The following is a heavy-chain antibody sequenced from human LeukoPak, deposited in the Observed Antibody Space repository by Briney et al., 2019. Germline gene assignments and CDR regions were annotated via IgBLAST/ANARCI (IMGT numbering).Heavy chain of an antibody. Sequence: PGGSLRLSCAASGFTFRSYAMSWVRQAPGKGLEWVSSISSSSSYIYYADSVKGRFTISRDNAKNSLYLQMNSLRAEDTAVYYCARAAVAGTFDYWGQGTLVTVSS. D-gene: IGHD6-19*01. V-gene: IGHV3-21*01. CDR3: ARAAVAGTFDY. J-gene: IGHJ4*02. CDR2: ISSSSSYI. CDR1: GFTFRSYA.